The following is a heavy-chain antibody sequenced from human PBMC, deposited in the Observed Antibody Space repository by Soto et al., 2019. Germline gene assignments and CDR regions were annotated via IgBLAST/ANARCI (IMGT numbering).Heavy chain of an antibody. J-gene: IGHJ5*02. CDR2: INPKGGAT. CDR3: ARDEGFCSGGSCTGWFDP. D-gene: IGHD2-15*01. Sequence: QVQLVQSGAEVKRPGASVKVSCKASGYTFSNYFINWVRQAPGQGLEWVGVINPKGGATTYAQKFQGRVNMTSDTSTNTIYMTVRSLTSEDTAFYYCARDEGFCSGGSCTGWFDPWGQGTLVTVSS. V-gene: IGHV1-46*01. CDR1: GYTFSNYF.